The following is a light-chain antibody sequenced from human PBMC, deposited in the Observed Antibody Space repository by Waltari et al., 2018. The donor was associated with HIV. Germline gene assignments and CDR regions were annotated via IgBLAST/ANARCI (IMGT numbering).Light chain of an antibody. CDR1: QSLLHRNGYNY. CDR2: LGS. J-gene: IGKJ3*01. Sequence: DLVMTQSPLSLPVAPGEPASISCRSSQSLLHRNGYNYLDWYLQKPGQSPQLLIYLGSNRASGVPDRFSGSGSGTDFTLKISRVEAEDVGVYYCMQALQTPFTFGPGTKVEIK. CDR3: MQALQTPFT. V-gene: IGKV2-28*01.